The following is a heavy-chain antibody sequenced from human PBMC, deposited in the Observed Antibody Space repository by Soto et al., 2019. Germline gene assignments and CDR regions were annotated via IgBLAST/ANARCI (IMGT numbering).Heavy chain of an antibody. CDR2: ISGSGGST. CDR3: AKDLRLITMIVVVTKRRPYDAFDI. Sequence: GGSLRLSCAASGFTFSSYAMSWVRQAPGKGLEWVSAISGSGGSTYYADSVKGRFTISRDNSKNTLYLQMNSLRAEDTAVYYCAKDLRLITMIVVVTKRRPYDAFDIWGQGTMVTVSS. CDR1: GFTFSSYA. D-gene: IGHD3-22*01. J-gene: IGHJ3*02. V-gene: IGHV3-23*01.